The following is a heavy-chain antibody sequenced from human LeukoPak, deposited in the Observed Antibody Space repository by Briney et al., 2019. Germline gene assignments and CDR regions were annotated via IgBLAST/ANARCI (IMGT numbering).Heavy chain of an antibody. V-gene: IGHV6-1*01. CDR3: ARDKDSGWSQNWFDP. CDR2: TYYRSKWYN. Sequence: SQTLSLTCAISGDSVSSNSGTWNWIRQSPSRGLEWLGRTYYRSKWYNDYAVSVKSRITINPDTSKNQFSLQLNSVSPEDTAVYYCARDKDSGWSQNWFDPWGQGTLVTVSS. D-gene: IGHD6-19*01. J-gene: IGHJ5*02. CDR1: GDSVSSNSGT.